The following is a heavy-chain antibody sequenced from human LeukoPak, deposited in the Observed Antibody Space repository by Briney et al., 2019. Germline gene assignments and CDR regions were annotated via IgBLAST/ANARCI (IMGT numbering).Heavy chain of an antibody. CDR1: GGTFSSYA. V-gene: IGHV1-69*01. D-gene: IGHD3-10*01. CDR2: IIPIFGTA. J-gene: IGHJ6*03. CDR3: ARSYPIYGSGSYYPAYYYYYMDV. Sequence: SVKVSCKASGGTFSSYAISWVRQAPGQGLEWMGGIIPIFGTANYAQKFQGRVTITADESTSTASMELSSLRSEDTAVYYCARSYPIYGSGSYYPAYYYYYMDVWGKGTTVTISS.